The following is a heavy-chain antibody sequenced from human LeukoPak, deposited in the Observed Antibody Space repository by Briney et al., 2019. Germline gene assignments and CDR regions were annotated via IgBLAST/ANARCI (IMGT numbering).Heavy chain of an antibody. CDR1: GGTFSSYA. V-gene: IGHV1-69*04. CDR3: ARDDADNWFDP. CDR2: IIPILGIA. J-gene: IGHJ5*02. Sequence: SVKVSCKASGGTFSSYAISWVRQAPGQGLEWMGRIIPILGIANYAQKFQGRVTITADKSTSAAYMELSSLRSEDTAVYYCARDDADNWFDPWGQGTLVTVSS.